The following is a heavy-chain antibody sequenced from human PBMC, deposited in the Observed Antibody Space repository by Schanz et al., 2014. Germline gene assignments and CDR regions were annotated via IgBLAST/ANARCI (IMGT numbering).Heavy chain of an antibody. V-gene: IGHV3-48*01. CDR3: AKSQGSSFDS. D-gene: IGHD6-13*01. J-gene: IGHJ4*02. Sequence: EVHLVESGGGLVQPGGSLRLSCAASGITFSSHSFNWVRQAPGKGLEWVSYISGSSRTIYYADSMKGRFTVSRDNAENALYLQMNSLRAEDTAVYYCAKSQGSSFDSWGQGTLVTVSS. CDR1: GITFSSHS. CDR2: ISGSSRTI.